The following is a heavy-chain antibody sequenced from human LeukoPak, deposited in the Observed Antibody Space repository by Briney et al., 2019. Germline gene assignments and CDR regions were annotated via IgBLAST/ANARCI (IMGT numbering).Heavy chain of an antibody. J-gene: IGHJ4*02. CDR1: GYTFTGYY. CDR2: INPNSGGT. CDR3: ARDARDGYNAIDY. D-gene: IGHD5-24*01. V-gene: IGHV1-2*04. Sequence: ASVKVSCKASGYTFTGYYMHWVRQAPGQGLEWMGWINPNSGGTNYAQKFQGWVTMTRDTSISTAYMELSRLRSDDTAVYYCARDARDGYNAIDYWGQGTLVTVSS.